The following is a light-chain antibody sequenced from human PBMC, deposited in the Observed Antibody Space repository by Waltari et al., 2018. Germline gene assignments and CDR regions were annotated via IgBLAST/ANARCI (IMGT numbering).Light chain of an antibody. CDR3: HQYSSTPWT. CDR1: QTVLHSSDTKHY. Sequence: DIVMTQSPDSLAVSLGGRASINCKSIQTVLHSSDTKHYVAWYQQKPGQPPKLLIYWSSTRESGVPDRFSGSRSGTDFTLTISSLQAEDVAVYYCHQYSSTPWTFGQGTKVEVK. V-gene: IGKV4-1*01. CDR2: WSS. J-gene: IGKJ1*01.